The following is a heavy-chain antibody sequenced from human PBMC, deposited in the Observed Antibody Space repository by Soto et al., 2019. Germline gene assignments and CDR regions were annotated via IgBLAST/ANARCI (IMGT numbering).Heavy chain of an antibody. Sequence: PGGSLRLSCITSGSASGDSAMTWLRQAPGKGLDLVSLSTREKHSGPKEYAVSVKGRFSISRDDSKSLAYLQMNSLKTEHTAVYYCSRLPPRRYSAHHFPLDVWGQRTTVPVSS. CDR2: STREKHSGPK. CDR3: SRLPPRRYSAHHFPLDV. D-gene: IGHD5-12*01. CDR1: GSASGDSA. V-gene: IGHV3-49*03. J-gene: IGHJ6*02.